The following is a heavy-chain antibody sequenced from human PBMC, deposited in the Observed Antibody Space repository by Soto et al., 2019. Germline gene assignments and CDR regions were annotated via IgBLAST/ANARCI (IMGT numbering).Heavy chain of an antibody. CDR3: ARTPMTRIDY. CDR2: TIPELGTS. D-gene: IGHD4-17*01. V-gene: IGHV1-69*10. J-gene: IGHJ4*02. Sequence: SVKVSCKASGGFNNYAVSWVRQAPGQGLEWMGVTIPELGTSNYAQRLQGRVTITVDKATNTAYLNLTTLTSEDTAIYYCARTPMTRIDYWGQGTLVTVSS. CDR1: GGFNNYA.